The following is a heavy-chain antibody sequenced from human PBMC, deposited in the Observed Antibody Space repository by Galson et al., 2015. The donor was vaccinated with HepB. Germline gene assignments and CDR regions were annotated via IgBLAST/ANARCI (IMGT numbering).Heavy chain of an antibody. J-gene: IGHJ4*02. CDR1: GYTFTSYY. CDR2: INPSGGST. CDR3: AREGRDCSSTSCYDVDY. V-gene: IGHV1-46*01. D-gene: IGHD2-2*01. Sequence: SVKVSCKASGYTFTSYYMHWVRQAPGQGLECMGIINPSGGSTSYAQKFQGRVTMTRDTSTSTVYMELSSLRSEDTAVYYCAREGRDCSSTSCYDVDYWGQGTLVTVSS.